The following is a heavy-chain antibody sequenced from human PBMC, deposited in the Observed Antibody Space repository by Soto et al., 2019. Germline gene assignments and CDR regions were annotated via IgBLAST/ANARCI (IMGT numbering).Heavy chain of an antibody. V-gene: IGHV4-39*01. CDR3: ASQYNLSGGSPY. CDR2: IYYSGST. Sequence: SETLSLTCTVSGGSISSGAYYWGWIRQPPGKGLEWIGSIYYSGSTYYNPSLKSRVTISVDTSKNQFSLKLSSVTAADTAVYYCASQYNLSGGSPYWGQGTLVTVSS. CDR1: GGSISSGAYY. D-gene: IGHD2-15*01. J-gene: IGHJ4*02.